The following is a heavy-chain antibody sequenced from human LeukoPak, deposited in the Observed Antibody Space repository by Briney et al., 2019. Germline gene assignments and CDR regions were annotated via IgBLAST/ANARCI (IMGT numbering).Heavy chain of an antibody. CDR2: ISGGGGST. V-gene: IGHV3-23*01. CDR3: AKDQEDCSSTSCYTIAAATFDY. Sequence: PGGSLRLSCAASGFTFSSYGMHWVRQAPGKGLEWVSAISGGGGSTYYADSVKGRFTISRDNSKNTLYLQMNSLRAEDTAVYYCAKDQEDCSSTSCYTIAAATFDYWGQGTLVIVSS. CDR1: GFTFSSYG. J-gene: IGHJ4*02. D-gene: IGHD2-2*02.